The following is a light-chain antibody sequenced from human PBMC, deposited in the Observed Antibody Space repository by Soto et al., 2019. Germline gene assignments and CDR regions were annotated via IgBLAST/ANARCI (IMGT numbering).Light chain of an antibody. CDR3: SSYTSSSIPWV. V-gene: IGLV2-14*01. J-gene: IGLJ3*02. Sequence: QSVLTQPASVSGSPGQSITISCTGTSSDVGGYNYVSWYQQHPGKAPKLMIYDVSNRPSGVSNRFSGSKSGNTASLTISGRQAEDEADYYCSSYTSSSIPWVFGGGTKLTVL. CDR2: DVS. CDR1: SSDVGGYNY.